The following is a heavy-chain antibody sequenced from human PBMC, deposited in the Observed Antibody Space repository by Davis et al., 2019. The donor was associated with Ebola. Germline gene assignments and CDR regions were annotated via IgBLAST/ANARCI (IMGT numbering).Heavy chain of an antibody. J-gene: IGHJ6*02. D-gene: IGHD2-8*01. V-gene: IGHV3-21*01. Sequence: PGGSLRLSCAASGFSFSDYSMNWVRQAPGKGLEWVSSISGDRKYIYYADSVKGRFTISRDNGKNSLYLQMSSLRAEDTAVYYCARPQGVGVYLVYYYGLDVWGQGTTVTVSS. CDR2: ISGDRKYI. CDR1: GFSFSDYS. CDR3: ARPQGVGVYLVYYYGLDV.